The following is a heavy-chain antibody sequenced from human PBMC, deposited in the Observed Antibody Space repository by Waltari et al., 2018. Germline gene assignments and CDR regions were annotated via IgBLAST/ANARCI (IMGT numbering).Heavy chain of an antibody. Sequence: QVQLVQSGAEVKKPGSSVKVSCKASVGTFSSYAISWVRQAPGQGLEWMGRIIPIFGTANYAQKFQGRVTITADKSTSTAYMELSSLRSEDTAVYYCARGLKYCSSTSCSVPFDYWGQGTLVTVSS. D-gene: IGHD2-2*01. V-gene: IGHV1-69*13. CDR3: ARGLKYCSSTSCSVPFDY. CDR2: IIPIFGTA. J-gene: IGHJ4*02. CDR1: VGTFSSYA.